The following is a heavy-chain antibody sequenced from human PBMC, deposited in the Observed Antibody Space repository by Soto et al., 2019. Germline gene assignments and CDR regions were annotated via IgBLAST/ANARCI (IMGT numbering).Heavy chain of an antibody. CDR1: GFSLTTSAVG. J-gene: IGHJ4*02. V-gene: IGHV2-5*02. Sequence: SGPTLVNPTQTLTLTCSFSGFSLTTSAVGVGWLRQPPGKALEWLALIYWDDGKRYSPSLMSRLTITKDTSKNQVVLIMTNMDPTDTATYYCARRSLGDFGDFWGPGSLVTVSS. D-gene: IGHD3-3*01. CDR3: ARRSLGDFGDF. CDR2: IYWDDGK.